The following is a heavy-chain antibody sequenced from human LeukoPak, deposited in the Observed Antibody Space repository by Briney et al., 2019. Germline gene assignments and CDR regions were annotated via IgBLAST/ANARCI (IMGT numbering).Heavy chain of an antibody. V-gene: IGHV1-2*02. J-gene: IGHJ6*03. D-gene: IGHD2-8*01. Sequence: ASVKVSCKASGYTFTGYYMHWVRQAPGQGLEWMGWINPNSGGTNYAQKFQGRVTMTRDTSISTAYMELSRLRSDDTAVYYCARAAKDYCTNGVCYQSFYYYYYYMDVWGKGTTVTVSS. CDR3: ARAAKDYCTNGVCYQSFYYYYYYMDV. CDR1: GYTFTGYY. CDR2: INPNSGGT.